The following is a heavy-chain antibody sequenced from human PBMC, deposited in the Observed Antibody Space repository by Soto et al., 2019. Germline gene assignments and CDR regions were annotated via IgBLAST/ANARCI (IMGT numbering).Heavy chain of an antibody. V-gene: IGHV3-33*01. CDR2: IWYDGSNK. D-gene: IGHD3-10*01. CDR1: GFTFSSYG. J-gene: IGHJ4*02. CDR3: AREKFSRLGDYFDY. Sequence: GGSLRLSCAASGFTFSSYGMHWVRQAPGKGLEWVAVIWYDGSNKYYADSVKGRFTISRDNSKNTLYLQMNSLRAEDTAVYYCAREKFSRLGDYFDYWGQGTLVTVSS.